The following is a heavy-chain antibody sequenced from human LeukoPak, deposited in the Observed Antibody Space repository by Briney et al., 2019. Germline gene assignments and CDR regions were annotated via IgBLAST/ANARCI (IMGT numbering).Heavy chain of an antibody. D-gene: IGHD3-3*01. CDR1: GGSFSGYY. CDR3: ARGPRSGYSPFDY. J-gene: IGHJ4*02. CDR2: INHSGST. V-gene: IGHV4-34*01. Sequence: PSQTLSLTCAVYGGSFSGYYWGWIRQPPGEGLELNGVINHSGSTNYNPSLKSQVPIPVDTSKNQFSLKLSSVTAADTAVYYCARGPRSGYSPFDYWGQGTLVAVSS.